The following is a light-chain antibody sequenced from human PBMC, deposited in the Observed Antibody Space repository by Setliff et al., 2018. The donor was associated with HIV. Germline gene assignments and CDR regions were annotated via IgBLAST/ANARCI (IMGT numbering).Light chain of an antibody. CDR1: SSDVGDYNF. V-gene: IGLV2-14*01. J-gene: IGLJ3*02. Sequence: QSALAQPASVSGSRGQSITISCTGTSSDVGDYNFVSWYQQQPGKAPKLMIYEVINRPSGVSNRFSGFKSGTTASLTISGLQAEDEAAYYCSSYTSASTVVFGGGTKVTVL. CDR2: EVI. CDR3: SSYTSASTVV.